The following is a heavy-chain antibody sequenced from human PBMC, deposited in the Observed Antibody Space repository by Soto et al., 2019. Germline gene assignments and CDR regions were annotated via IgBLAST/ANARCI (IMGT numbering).Heavy chain of an antibody. CDR1: GFTFTSSA. V-gene: IGHV1-58*01. CDR3: AAGYVWGSYREYYFDY. D-gene: IGHD3-16*02. J-gene: IGHJ4*02. CDR2: IVVGSGNT. Sequence: ASVKVSCKASGFTFTSSAVQWVRQARGQRLEWIGWIVVGSGNTNYAQKFQERVTITRDMSTSTAYMELSSLRSEDTAVYYCAAGYVWGSYREYYFDYWGQGTLVTVSS.